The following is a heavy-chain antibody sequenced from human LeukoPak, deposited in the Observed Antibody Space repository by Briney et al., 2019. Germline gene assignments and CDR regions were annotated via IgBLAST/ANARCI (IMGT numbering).Heavy chain of an antibody. CDR2: ISHGGDT. D-gene: IGHD1/OR15-1a*01. J-gene: IGHJ3*02. CDR1: GGSFSDYY. V-gene: IGHV4-34*01. CDR3: ASNKYPVQAFDI. Sequence: PSETLSLTCAVSGGSFSDYYWSWIRQPPGKGLEWIGEISHGGDTNYNSSLESRVTLSVDTSKNQFSLILSSVTAADTAICYCASNKYPVQAFDIWGQGTMVTVSS.